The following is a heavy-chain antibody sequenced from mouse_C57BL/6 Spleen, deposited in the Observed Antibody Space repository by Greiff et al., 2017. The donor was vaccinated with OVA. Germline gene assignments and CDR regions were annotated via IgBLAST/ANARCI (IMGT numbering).Heavy chain of an antibody. CDR3: GGPSSTVHYYMDD. J-gene: IGHJ2*01. CDR1: GYTFTGYW. Sequence: QVQLKESGAELMKPGASVKLSCKATGYTFTGYWIEWVKQRPGHGLEWIGEILPGSGSTNYNEKFKGKATFTADTSSNPASLQLSSLTTEDSAIYYRGGPSSTVHYYMDDGGKGTTLTVSS. CDR2: ILPGSGST. D-gene: IGHD2-10*02. V-gene: IGHV1-9*01.